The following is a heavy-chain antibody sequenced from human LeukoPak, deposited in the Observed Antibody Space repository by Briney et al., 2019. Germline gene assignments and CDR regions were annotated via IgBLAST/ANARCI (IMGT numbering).Heavy chain of an antibody. CDR2: IYPGDSDT. CDR1: GYSFTSYW. D-gene: IGHD5-18*01. CDR3: ARSAAMVYYYYGMDV. V-gene: IGHV5-51*01. J-gene: IGHJ6*02. Sequence: GESLKISCKGSGYSFTSYWIGWVRQMPGKGLEWMGIIYPGDSDTRYSPSFQDQVTISADKSISTAYLQWSSLKASDTAMYYCARSAAMVYYYYGMDVWGQGTTVTVSS.